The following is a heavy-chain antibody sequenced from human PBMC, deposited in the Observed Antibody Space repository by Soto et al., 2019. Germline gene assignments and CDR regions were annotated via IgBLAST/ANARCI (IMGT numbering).Heavy chain of an antibody. V-gene: IGHV3-53*01. CDR1: GFTVTNKS. CDR3: SRVDYGDYGWYFDL. CDR2: IYSGGST. D-gene: IGHD4-17*01. Sequence: EVQLVESGGGLIQPGGSLRLSCAASGFTVTNKSMTWVRQAPGKGLEGVSVIYSGGSTSYADSVKGRITISRYNSKSTLYLQRHSLRAEDTAVYYCSRVDYGDYGWYFDLWGSGTLVTVSS. J-gene: IGHJ2*01.